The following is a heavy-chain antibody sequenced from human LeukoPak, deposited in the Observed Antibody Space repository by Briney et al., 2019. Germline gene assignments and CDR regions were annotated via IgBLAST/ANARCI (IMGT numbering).Heavy chain of an antibody. CDR2: INPNRGDT. V-gene: IGHV1-2*02. J-gene: IGHJ5*02. D-gene: IGHD3-22*01. CDR3: ATNRYDSSGYYRS. CDR1: GYTFTGYY. Sequence: ASVKVSCKASGYTFTGYYTHWVRQAPGQGLEWMGWINPNRGDTNYAQKFQGRVTMTRDTSISTAYMELSRLRSDDTAVYYCATNRYDSSGYYRSWGQGTLVTVSS.